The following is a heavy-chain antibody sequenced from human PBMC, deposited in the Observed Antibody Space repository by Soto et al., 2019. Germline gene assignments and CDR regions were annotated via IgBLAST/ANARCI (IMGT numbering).Heavy chain of an antibody. V-gene: IGHV3-30*18. J-gene: IGHJ5*02. CDR3: AKDGRGSYSRSWYDWFDP. D-gene: IGHD6-13*01. Sequence: QVQLVESGGGVVQPGRSLRLSCAASGFTFSSYGMHWVRQGPGKGLEWVAVISYDGSNKYYADSVKGRFTISRDNSKNTLYLQMNSPGAEDTAVYYCAKDGRGSYSRSWYDWFDPGGQGTLVTVSS. CDR2: ISYDGSNK. CDR1: GFTFSSYG.